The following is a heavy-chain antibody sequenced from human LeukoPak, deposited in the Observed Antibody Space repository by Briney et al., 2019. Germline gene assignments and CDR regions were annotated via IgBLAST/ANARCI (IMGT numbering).Heavy chain of an antibody. Sequence: SETLSLTCTVSGGSISSYYWSRIRQPPGKGLEWIGYIYYSGSTNYNPSLKSRVTISVDTSKNQFSLKLSSVTAADTAVYYCARRTTVVTLAFDIWGQGTMVTVSS. D-gene: IGHD4-23*01. CDR1: GGSISSYY. CDR2: IYYSGST. J-gene: IGHJ3*02. CDR3: ARRTTVVTLAFDI. V-gene: IGHV4-59*08.